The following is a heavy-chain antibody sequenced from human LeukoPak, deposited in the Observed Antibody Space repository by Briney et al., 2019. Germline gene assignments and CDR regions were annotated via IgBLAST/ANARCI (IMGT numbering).Heavy chain of an antibody. CDR2: ISSTGST. CDR3: ARDAPSSLADDFWSGYYTVDAFDI. CDR1: SGSIRSDY. J-gene: IGHJ3*02. D-gene: IGHD3-3*01. Sequence: SETLSLTCTVSSGSIRSDYWSWIRQPAGKGLEWIGRISSTGSTDYNPSLRSRVVLSVDTSKNQFSLKLSSVTAADTAVYYCARDAPSSLADDFWSGYYTVDAFDIWGQGTMVTVS. V-gene: IGHV4-4*07.